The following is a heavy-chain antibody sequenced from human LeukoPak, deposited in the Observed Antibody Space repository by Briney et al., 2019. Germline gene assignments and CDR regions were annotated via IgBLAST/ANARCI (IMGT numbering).Heavy chain of an antibody. CDR2: MNPNSGNT. V-gene: IGHV1-8*01. CDR3: ARGSGNWNYHNWFDP. J-gene: IGHJ5*02. CDR1: GYTFTSYD. D-gene: IGHD1-7*01. Sequence: ASVKVSCKASGYTFTSYDINWVRQATGQGLEWMGWMNPNSGNTGYAQKFQGRVTMTRNTSISTAYMELSSLRSEDTAVYYCARGSGNWNYHNWFDPWGQGTLVTVPS.